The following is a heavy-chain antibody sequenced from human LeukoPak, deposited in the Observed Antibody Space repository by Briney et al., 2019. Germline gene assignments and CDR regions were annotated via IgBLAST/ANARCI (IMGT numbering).Heavy chain of an antibody. CDR1: GYTFTVYY. D-gene: IGHD3-10*01. CDR3: ASPDTTDYYGSGSYYNVRNYYYYYGMDV. J-gene: IGHJ6*02. Sequence: ASVKVSCKASGYTFTVYYMHWVRQAPGQGRGWMGWINPNRGGTNYTQNFQGRVTMTRDTSISTAYMELSRLRSDDTAVYYCASPDTTDYYGSGSYYNVRNYYYYYGMDVWGQGTTVTVSS. CDR2: INPNRGGT. V-gene: IGHV1-2*02.